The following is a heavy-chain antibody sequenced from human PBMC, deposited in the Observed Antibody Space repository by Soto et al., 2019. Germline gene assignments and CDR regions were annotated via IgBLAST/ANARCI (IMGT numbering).Heavy chain of an antibody. CDR1: GYTFTSYG. J-gene: IGHJ4*02. Sequence: GASVKVSCKASGYTFTSYGISWVRQAPGQGLEWMGWISAYNGNTNYAQKFQGRVTMTRDTSTSTAYMELSSLRSDDTAVYYCATVPHSSGRYYFDYWGQGTLVTVSS. D-gene: IGHD6-19*01. CDR2: ISAYNGNT. CDR3: ATVPHSSGRYYFDY. V-gene: IGHV1-18*01.